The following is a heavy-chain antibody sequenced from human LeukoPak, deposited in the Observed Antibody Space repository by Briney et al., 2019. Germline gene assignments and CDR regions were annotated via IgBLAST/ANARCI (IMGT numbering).Heavy chain of an antibody. CDR3: AAGYSYGTNLDY. D-gene: IGHD5-18*01. Sequence: GGSLRLSCAASGLTFGNYWRSWVRQAPGKGLEWVANIKQDGSEKYFVDSVKGRFTISRDNARNSLYLQMNSLRVEDTAIYYCAAGYSYGTNLDYWGQGTLVTVSS. CDR2: IKQDGSEK. J-gene: IGHJ4*02. CDR1: GLTFGNYW. V-gene: IGHV3-7*01.